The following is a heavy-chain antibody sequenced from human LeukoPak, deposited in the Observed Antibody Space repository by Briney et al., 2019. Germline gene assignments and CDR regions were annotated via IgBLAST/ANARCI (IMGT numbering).Heavy chain of an antibody. J-gene: IGHJ4*02. CDR3: ARQMQSHGNFDS. Sequence: QSGGSLRLSSAASGFTVSSYAMHWVRQPIGKGLEWVSALGIAGDTFYPGSVKGRFTISRENARNSLYLQMNSLRAEDTAMYYCARQMQSHGNFDSWGQGTLVTVSS. CDR1: GFTVSSYA. CDR2: LGIAGDT. D-gene: IGHD1-26*01. V-gene: IGHV3-13*01.